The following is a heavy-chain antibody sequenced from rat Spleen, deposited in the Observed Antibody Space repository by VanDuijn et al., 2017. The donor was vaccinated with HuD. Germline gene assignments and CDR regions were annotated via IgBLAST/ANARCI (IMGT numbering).Heavy chain of an antibody. CDR1: GFTFSSNW. J-gene: IGHJ2*01. V-gene: IGHV5-29*01. CDR3: ARPEYNSYFDY. D-gene: IGHD1-4*01. CDR2: ISYDGSST. Sequence: EVQLVESGGGLVQPGSPLKLSCAASGFTFSSNWLNWIRQAPTKGLEWVATISYDGSSTYYRDSVKGRFTISRDNAKSTLYLQMDSLRSEDTATYYCARPEYNSYFDYWGQGVMVTVSS.